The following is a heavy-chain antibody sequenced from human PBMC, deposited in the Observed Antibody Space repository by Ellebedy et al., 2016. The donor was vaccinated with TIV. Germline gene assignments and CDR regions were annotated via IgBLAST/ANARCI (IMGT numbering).Heavy chain of an antibody. CDR3: ARGYGYGSGSPPYYYYYGMDV. CDR2: ISAYNGNT. V-gene: IGHV1-18*01. D-gene: IGHD3-10*01. J-gene: IGHJ6*02. Sequence: AASVKVSCKASSYTFTSYGISWVRQAPGQGLEWMGWISAYNGNTNYAQKLQGRVTMTTDTSTSTAYMELRSLRSDDTAGYYCARGYGYGSGSPPYYYYYGMDVWGQGTTVTVSS. CDR1: SYTFTSYG.